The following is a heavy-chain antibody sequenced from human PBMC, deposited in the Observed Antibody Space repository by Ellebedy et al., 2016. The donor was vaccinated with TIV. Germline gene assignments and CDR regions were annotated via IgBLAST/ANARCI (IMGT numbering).Heavy chain of an antibody. J-gene: IGHJ4*02. CDR2: ISSSGSPI. CDR1: GFTFSSYS. V-gene: IGHV3-48*02. Sequence: PGGSLRLSCAVSGFTFSSYSMNWVRPAPGKGLEWISYISSSGSPIHYADSVKGRFSISRDNARNSLYLQMNSLRDEDTAFYYCARDENYGAEVIDYWGQGTLVTVSS. D-gene: IGHD4-17*01. CDR3: ARDENYGAEVIDY.